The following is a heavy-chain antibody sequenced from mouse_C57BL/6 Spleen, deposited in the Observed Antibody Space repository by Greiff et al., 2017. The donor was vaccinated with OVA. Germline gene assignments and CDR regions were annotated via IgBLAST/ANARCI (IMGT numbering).Heavy chain of an antibody. Sequence: VKLQQPGAELVKPGASVKLSCKASGYTFTSYWMQWVKQRPGQGLEWIGEIAPSDSYTNYNQKVKGKATLTVDTSYSTAYMQLSSLTSEDSAVYYCARRSFYYGNYDAMDYWGQGTSVTVSS. CDR3: ARRSFYYGNYDAMDY. V-gene: IGHV1-50*01. CDR1: GYTFTSYW. D-gene: IGHD2-1*01. CDR2: IAPSDSYT. J-gene: IGHJ4*01.